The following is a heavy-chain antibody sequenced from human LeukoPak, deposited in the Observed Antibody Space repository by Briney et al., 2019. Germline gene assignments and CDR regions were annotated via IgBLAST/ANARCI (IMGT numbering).Heavy chain of an antibody. CDR1: GSTFSNYV. CDR2: ISGSGDYT. V-gene: IGHV3-23*01. CDR3: AKASYDYKLDFQH. D-gene: IGHD4-11*01. J-gene: IGHJ1*01. Sequence: PGGSLRLSCVASGSTFSNYVMSWVRQAPGKGLDWVSSISGSGDYTYYADSVKGRFTISRDNSKNTLYLQMSSLRAEDTAVYYCAKASYDYKLDFQHWGQGTLVTVSS.